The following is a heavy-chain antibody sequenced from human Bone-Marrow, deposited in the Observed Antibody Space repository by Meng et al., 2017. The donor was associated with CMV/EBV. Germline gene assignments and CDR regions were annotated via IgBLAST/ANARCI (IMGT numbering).Heavy chain of an antibody. CDR2: ISSSGSTI. Sequence: GESLKISCAASGFTFSSYEMNWVRQAPGKGLEWVSYISSSGSTIYYADSVKGRFTISRDNAKNSLYLQMNSLRAEDTAVYYCARVGYYDFWSGYYPKWFEPWGQGTLVTVSS. CDR3: ARVGYYDFWSGYYPKWFEP. J-gene: IGHJ5*02. D-gene: IGHD3-3*01. V-gene: IGHV3-48*03. CDR1: GFTFSSYE.